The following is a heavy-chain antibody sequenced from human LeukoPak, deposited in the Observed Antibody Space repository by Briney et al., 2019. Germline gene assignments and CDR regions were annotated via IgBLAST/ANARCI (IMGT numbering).Heavy chain of an antibody. D-gene: IGHD3-10*01. CDR2: MSPNSGNT. CDR1: GYTFTSYD. V-gene: IGHV1-8*03. Sequence: ASVKVSCKASGYTFTSYDINWVRQATGQGLEWMGWMSPNSGNTGYAQKFQGRVTITRNTSISTAYMELSSLRSEDTAVYYCARVGGSMVRGVIKYYYYYMDVWGKGTTVTVSS. J-gene: IGHJ6*03. CDR3: ARVGGSMVRGVIKYYYYYMDV.